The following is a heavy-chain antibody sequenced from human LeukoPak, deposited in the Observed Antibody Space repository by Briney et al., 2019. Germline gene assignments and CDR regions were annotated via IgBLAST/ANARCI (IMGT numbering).Heavy chain of an antibody. CDR3: ARDFGERSGSYSDY. V-gene: IGHV3-7*01. Sequence: GGSLRLSCAASGFTFSSYWMSWVRQAPGKGLEWVANIKQDGSEKYYVDSVKGRFTISRDNAKNSLYLQMNSLRAEDTAVYYCARDFGERSGSYSDYWGQGTLVTVSS. J-gene: IGHJ4*02. CDR2: IKQDGSEK. D-gene: IGHD3-10*01. CDR1: GFTFSSYW.